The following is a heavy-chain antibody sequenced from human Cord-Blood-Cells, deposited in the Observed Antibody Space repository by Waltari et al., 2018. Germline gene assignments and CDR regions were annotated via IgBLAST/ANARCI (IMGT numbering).Heavy chain of an antibody. Sequence: QVQLVQSGAEVKKPGSSAKVSCKASGGTFRSYAISSVRKAPGQGLEWMGGIIPIFGTANYAQKFQGRVTITADESTSTAYMELSSLRSEDTAVYYCARVGGYSNYWFDPWGQGTLVTVSS. D-gene: IGHD4-4*01. CDR3: ARVGGYSNYWFDP. J-gene: IGHJ5*02. V-gene: IGHV1-69*12. CDR2: IIPIFGTA. CDR1: GGTFRSYA.